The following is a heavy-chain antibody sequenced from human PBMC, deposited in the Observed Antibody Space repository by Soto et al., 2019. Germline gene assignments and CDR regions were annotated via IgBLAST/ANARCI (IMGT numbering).Heavy chain of an antibody. Sequence: EVQLVESEGGLVQRGGSLRLSCAASGFTFNYYWMHWVRQAPGQGLVWVSHIHSDRSTTTYADSVKGRFTISRDNAKNTVYLQMNSLRAEDTAVYYCVRGDKGGFDLWGQGTTVTVSS. CDR2: IHSDRSTT. CDR1: GFTFNYYW. V-gene: IGHV3-74*01. CDR3: VRGDKGGFDL. J-gene: IGHJ3*01. D-gene: IGHD2-21*02.